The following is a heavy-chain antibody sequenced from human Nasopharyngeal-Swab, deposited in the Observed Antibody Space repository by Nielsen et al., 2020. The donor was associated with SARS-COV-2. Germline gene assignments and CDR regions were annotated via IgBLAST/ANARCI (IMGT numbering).Heavy chain of an antibody. CDR2: ISGSGGST. Sequence: GESLKISRAASGFTFSSYWMSWVRQAPGKGLEWVSAISGSGGSTYYADSVKGRFTISRDNSKNTLYLQMNSLRAEDTAVYYCAKGVSAFDYWGQGTLVTVSS. D-gene: IGHD6-13*01. CDR1: GFTFSSYW. V-gene: IGHV3-23*01. CDR3: AKGVSAFDY. J-gene: IGHJ4*02.